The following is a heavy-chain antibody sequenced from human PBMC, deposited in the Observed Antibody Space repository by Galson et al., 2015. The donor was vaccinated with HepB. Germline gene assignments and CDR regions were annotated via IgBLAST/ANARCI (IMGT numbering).Heavy chain of an antibody. Sequence: SLRLSCAASGFTFSSYSMNWVRQAPGKGLEWVSSISSSSSYIYYADSVKGRFTISRDNAKNSLYLQMNSLRAEDTAVYYCASLLKDGSGSYYAVYWGQGTLVTVSS. D-gene: IGHD3-10*01. J-gene: IGHJ4*02. CDR3: ASLLKDGSGSYYAVY. V-gene: IGHV3-21*01. CDR2: ISSSSSYI. CDR1: GFTFSSYS.